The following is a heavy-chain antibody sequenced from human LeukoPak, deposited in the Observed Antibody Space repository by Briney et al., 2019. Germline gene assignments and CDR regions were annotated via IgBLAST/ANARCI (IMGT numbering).Heavy chain of an antibody. V-gene: IGHV3-53*01. CDR2: IYSGGST. CDR3: ARDQRGYDFWSGPQIRNGMDV. CDR1: GFTVSSNY. J-gene: IGHJ6*02. Sequence: TGGSLRLSCAASGFTVSSNYMSWVRQAPGKGLEWVSVIYSGGSTYYADSVKGRFTISRDNSKNTLYLQMNSLRAEDTAVYYCARDQRGYDFWSGPQIRNGMDVWGQGTTVTVSS. D-gene: IGHD3-3*01.